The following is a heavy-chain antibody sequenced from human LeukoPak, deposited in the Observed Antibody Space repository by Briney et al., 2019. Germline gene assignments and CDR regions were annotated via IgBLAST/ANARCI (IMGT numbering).Heavy chain of an antibody. D-gene: IGHD5-24*01. CDR1: GDIVSSKSAA. V-gene: IGHV6-1*01. J-gene: IGHJ4*02. CDR3: ARGPQMNFDY. CDR2: TYYRFKWYN. Sequence: SQTLSLTCAISGDIVSSKSAAWNWIRQSPSRGLEWLGRTYYRFKWYNDYAVSVKSRITISPDTSKNQFSLQLNSVTPEDTAVYYCARGPQMNFDYWGQGTLVTVSS.